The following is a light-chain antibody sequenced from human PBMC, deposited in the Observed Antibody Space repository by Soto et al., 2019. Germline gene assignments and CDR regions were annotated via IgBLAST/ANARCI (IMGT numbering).Light chain of an antibody. CDR3: CSYAGSYTYV. CDR2: DVS. V-gene: IGLV2-11*01. J-gene: IGLJ1*01. CDR1: SSVVGGYNY. Sequence: QSALTQPRSVSGSPGQSVTISCTGTSSVVGGYNYVSWYQQHPGKAPKLMIYDVSKRPSGVPDRFSGSKSGNTASLTIPGLQAEDEADYYCCSYAGSYTYVFGTGNKVTVL.